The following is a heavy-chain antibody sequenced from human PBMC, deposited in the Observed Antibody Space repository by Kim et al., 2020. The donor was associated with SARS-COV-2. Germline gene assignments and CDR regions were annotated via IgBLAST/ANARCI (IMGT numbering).Heavy chain of an antibody. CDR3: ARESIAVAGDIPIVFDY. V-gene: IGHV4-59*01. CDR2: IYYSGST. D-gene: IGHD6-19*01. J-gene: IGHJ4*02. CDR1: GGSISSYY. Sequence: SETLSLTCTVSGGSISSYYWSWIRQPPGKGLEWIGYIYYSGSTNYNPSLKSRVTISVDTSKNQFSLKLSSVTAADTAVYYCARESIAVAGDIPIVFDYWGQGTLVTVSS.